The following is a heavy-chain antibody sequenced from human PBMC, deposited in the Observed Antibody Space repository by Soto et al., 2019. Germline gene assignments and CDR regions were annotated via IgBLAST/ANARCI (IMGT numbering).Heavy chain of an antibody. Sequence: QVQLVQSGAEVKKPGASVKVSCKASGYTFTSYDINWVRQATGQGLEWMGWMNPNSGNTGYAQKFQGRVTMTRNTTISTAYMELSSLRSEDTAVYYCARAPLIPYYYMWGSYRYPNRNSRDFDYWGQGTLVTVSS. CDR3: ARAPLIPYYYMWGSYRYPNRNSRDFDY. J-gene: IGHJ4*02. CDR1: GYTFTSYD. V-gene: IGHV1-8*01. CDR2: MNPNSGNT. D-gene: IGHD3-16*02.